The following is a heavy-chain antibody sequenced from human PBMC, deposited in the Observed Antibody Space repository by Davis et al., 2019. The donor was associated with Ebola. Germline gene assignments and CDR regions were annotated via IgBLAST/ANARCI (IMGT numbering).Heavy chain of an antibody. CDR2: IKSKTDGGTT. CDR1: GFTFSNAW. CDR3: TTDRPYGGDWNYLMDAFDI. Sequence: GESLKISCAASGFTFSNAWMSWVRQAPGKGLEWVGRIKSKTDGGTTDYAAPVKGRFTISRDDSKNTLYLQMNRLKNEDTAVYYCTTDRPYGGDWNYLMDAFDIWGQGTMVTVSS. V-gene: IGHV3-15*01. J-gene: IGHJ3*02. D-gene: IGHD1-7*01.